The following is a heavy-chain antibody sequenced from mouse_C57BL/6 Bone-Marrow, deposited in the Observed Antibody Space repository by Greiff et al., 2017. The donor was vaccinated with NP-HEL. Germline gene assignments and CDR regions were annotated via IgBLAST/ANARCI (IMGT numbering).Heavy chain of an antibody. CDR1: GFTFSSYG. CDR3: ARRRELSPYYYAMDY. D-gene: IGHD4-1*01. J-gene: IGHJ4*01. V-gene: IGHV5-6*02. CDR2: ISSGGSYT. Sequence: EVKLVESGGDLVKPGGSLKLSCAASGFTFSSYGMSWVRQTPDKRLEWVATISSGGSYTYYPDSVKGRFTISRDNAKNTLYLQMSSLKSEDTAMYYCARRRELSPYYYAMDYWGQGTSVTVAS.